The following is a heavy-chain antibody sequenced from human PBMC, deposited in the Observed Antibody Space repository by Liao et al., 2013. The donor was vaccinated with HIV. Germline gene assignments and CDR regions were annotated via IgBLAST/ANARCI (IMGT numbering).Heavy chain of an antibody. D-gene: IGHD3-3*01. CDR2: INHSGTT. CDR1: GGSFSGYH. J-gene: IGHJ2*01. CDR3: ARVAGRHITIFEIWRNPGHLDV. Sequence: QVQLQQWGAGLLKPSETLSLTCAVSGGSFSGYHWNWIRQSPEKGLEWIGEINHSGTTKYYPSLESRVTISVDTSKNQFSLNLTSVTAADTAVYFCARVAGRHITIFEIWRNPGHLDVWGRGTPVTVSS. V-gene: IGHV4-34*02.